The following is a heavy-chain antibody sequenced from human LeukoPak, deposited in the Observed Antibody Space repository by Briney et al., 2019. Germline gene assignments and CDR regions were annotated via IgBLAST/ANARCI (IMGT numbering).Heavy chain of an antibody. D-gene: IGHD3-10*01. CDR1: GYTFTSYG. J-gene: IGHJ5*02. V-gene: IGHV1-69*06. Sequence: SVKVSCKASGYTFTSYGISWVRQAPGQGLEWMGGIIPIFGTANYAQKFQGRVTITADKSTSTAYMELSSLRSEDTAVYYCARIVWFGELSYWFDPWGQGTLVTVSS. CDR2: IIPIFGTA. CDR3: ARIVWFGELSYWFDP.